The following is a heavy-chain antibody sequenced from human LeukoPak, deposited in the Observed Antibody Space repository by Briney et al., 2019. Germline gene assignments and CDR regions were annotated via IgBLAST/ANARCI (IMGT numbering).Heavy chain of an antibody. CDR3: AKKWGVGTTTLDYFDY. CDR2: ISGSGGST. D-gene: IGHD1-26*01. Sequence: PGGSLRVSCAASGFTFSNYAMNWVRQAPGKGLEWVSGISGSGGSTYYADSVMGRFTISRDNSKNTLYLQMNSLTDEDTAVYYCAKKWGVGTTTLDYFDYWGQGTLVTVSS. J-gene: IGHJ4*02. CDR1: GFTFSNYA. V-gene: IGHV3-23*01.